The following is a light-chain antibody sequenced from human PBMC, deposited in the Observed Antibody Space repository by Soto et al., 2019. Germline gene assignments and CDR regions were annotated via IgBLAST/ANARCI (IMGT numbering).Light chain of an antibody. CDR2: GNS. CDR3: QSYDSSLSAYV. V-gene: IGLV1-40*01. Sequence: QSALARPPSVSGAPGQKVTISYTGSSSNIGAGYDLHWYQQLPGTAPKLLLYGNSNRPSGVPDRFSGSKSGTSASLAITGLQAEDEADYYCQSYDSSLSAYVFGTGTKVTVL. CDR1: SSNIGAGYD. J-gene: IGLJ1*01.